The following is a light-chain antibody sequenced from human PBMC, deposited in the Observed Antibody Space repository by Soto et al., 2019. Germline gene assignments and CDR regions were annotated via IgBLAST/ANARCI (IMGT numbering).Light chain of an antibody. CDR2: EVT. Sequence: QSALTQTASVSGSPGQSITISCTGTSGDIGSYNRVSWYQQHPGKAPKPIIYEVTDRPSGVSNRFSGSKSGNTASLTISGLQAEDEAEYYCSSYTNINTRACVFGTGTKVTVL. CDR1: SGDIGSYNR. CDR3: SSYTNINTRACV. J-gene: IGLJ1*01. V-gene: IGLV2-14*01.